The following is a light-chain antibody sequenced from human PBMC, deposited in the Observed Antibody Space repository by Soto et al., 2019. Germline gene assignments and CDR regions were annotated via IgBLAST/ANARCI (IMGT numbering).Light chain of an antibody. V-gene: IGKV1-8*01. J-gene: IGKJ1*01. CDR2: AAS. Sequence: AVLLTQSPSSFSASTGDRATITCRASQDIHNYLAWYQQDPGKAPKLLLYAASILQTGVPSRFSGSGSGTDFTLTIDGLQSEDFATYFCPHYYNYPWTFGQGTTVE. CDR1: QDIHNY. CDR3: PHYYNYPWT.